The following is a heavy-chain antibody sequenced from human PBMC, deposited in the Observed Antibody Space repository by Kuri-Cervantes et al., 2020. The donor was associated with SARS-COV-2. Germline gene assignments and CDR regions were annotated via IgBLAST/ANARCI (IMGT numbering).Heavy chain of an antibody. J-gene: IGHJ4*02. Sequence: GGSLRLSCAASGFTFDDYAVHWVRQAPGKGLEWVSLISGDGVITYYADSVKGRFTISRDNAKNSLYLQMNSLRAEDTAVYYCAREGWYYDSSGYYYVPYYFDYWGQGTLVTVSS. CDR1: GFTFDDYA. V-gene: IGHV3-43*02. CDR2: ISGDGVIT. CDR3: AREGWYYDSSGYYYVPYYFDY. D-gene: IGHD3-22*01.